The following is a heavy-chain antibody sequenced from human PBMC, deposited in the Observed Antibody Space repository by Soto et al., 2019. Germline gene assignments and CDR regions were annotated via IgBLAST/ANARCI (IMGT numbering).Heavy chain of an antibody. CDR1: GGTFSSYA. CDR2: IIPIFGTA. V-gene: IGHV1-69*01. CDR3: ASYSGYRSSTSCYVDYYGMDV. Sequence: QVQLVQSGAEVKKPGSSVKVSCKASGGTFSSYAISWVRQAPGQGLEWMGGIIPIFGTANYAQKFQGRVPSTADESTSTAYRELSSLISEVTAVNYCASYSGYRSSTSCYVDYYGMDVWGQGTTVTVSS. J-gene: IGHJ6*02. D-gene: IGHD2-2*01.